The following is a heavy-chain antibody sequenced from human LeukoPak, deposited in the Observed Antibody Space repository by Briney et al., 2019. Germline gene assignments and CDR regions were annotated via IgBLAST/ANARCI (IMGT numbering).Heavy chain of an antibody. D-gene: IGHD1-26*01. CDR1: GFTFSSYW. Sequence: PGGSLRLSCAASGFTFSSYWMSWVRQAPGKGLEWVANIKQDGSEKYYVDSVKGRFTISRDNAKNSLYLQMNSLRAEDTAVYYCARDRLSWGAYFDYWGQGTLVTVSS. J-gene: IGHJ4*02. CDR2: IKQDGSEK. V-gene: IGHV3-7*01. CDR3: ARDRLSWGAYFDY.